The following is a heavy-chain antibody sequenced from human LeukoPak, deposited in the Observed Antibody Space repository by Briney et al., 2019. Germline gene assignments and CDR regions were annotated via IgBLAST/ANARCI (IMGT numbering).Heavy chain of an antibody. Sequence: PGGSLTLSRAASGFTFDDYGMSWVRQAPGKGLDWVSGINWNGGSTGYADSVKGRFTISRDNAKNSLYLQMNSLRAEDTALYYCARTYYYDSSPFDYWGQGTLVTVPS. CDR1: GFTFDDYG. V-gene: IGHV3-20*04. D-gene: IGHD3-22*01. CDR3: ARTYYYDSSPFDY. J-gene: IGHJ4*02. CDR2: INWNGGST.